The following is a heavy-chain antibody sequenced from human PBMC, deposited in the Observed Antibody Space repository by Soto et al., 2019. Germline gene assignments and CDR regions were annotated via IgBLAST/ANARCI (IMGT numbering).Heavy chain of an antibody. CDR3: AREGGSSWYLEIYYFDY. V-gene: IGHV3-33*01. CDR1: GFTFSSYG. J-gene: IGHJ4*02. D-gene: IGHD6-13*01. CDR2: IWYDGSNK. Sequence: GGSLRLSCAASGFTFSSYGMHWVRQAPGKGLEWVAVIWYDGSNKYYADSVKGRFTISRDNSKNTLYLQMNSLRAEDTAVYYCAREGGSSWYLEIYYFDYWGQGTLVTVSS.